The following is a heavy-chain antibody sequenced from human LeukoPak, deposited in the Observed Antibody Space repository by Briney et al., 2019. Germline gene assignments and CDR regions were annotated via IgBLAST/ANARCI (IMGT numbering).Heavy chain of an antibody. J-gene: IGHJ4*02. V-gene: IGHV1-2*02. D-gene: IGHD3-22*01. Sequence: GASVKVSCKASGYTFTGYYMHWVRQAPGQGLERMGWINPNSGGTNYAQKLQGRVTMTTDTSTSTAYMELRSLRSDDTAVYYCARAWYYDSSGYYYLGDYWGQGTLVTVSS. CDR3: ARAWYYDSSGYYYLGDY. CDR2: INPNSGGT. CDR1: GYTFTGYY.